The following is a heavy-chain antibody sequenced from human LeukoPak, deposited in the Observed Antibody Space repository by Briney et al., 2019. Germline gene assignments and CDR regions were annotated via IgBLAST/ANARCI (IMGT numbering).Heavy chain of an antibody. CDR2: IYYSGST. CDR1: GGSISSSSYY. CDR3: AGHHNRIAVANEENWFDP. J-gene: IGHJ5*02. D-gene: IGHD6-19*01. V-gene: IGHV4-39*01. Sequence: PSETLSLTCTVSGGSISSSSYYWGWIRQPPGKGLEWIGSIYYSGSTYYNPSLKSRVTISVDTSKNQFSLKLSSVTAADTAVYYCAGHHNRIAVANEENWFDPWGQGTLVTVSS.